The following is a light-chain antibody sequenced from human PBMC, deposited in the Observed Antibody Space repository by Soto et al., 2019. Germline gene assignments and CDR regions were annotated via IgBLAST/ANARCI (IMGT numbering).Light chain of an antibody. V-gene: IGKV3-15*01. CDR3: QQYNNWWT. J-gene: IGKJ1*01. CDR2: GAS. Sequence: EIVMTQSPATLSVSPGERATLSCRASQSISNNLAWYHQRPGQAPRLLIYGASTRPTGIPARFSGSGSGTEFTLTISSQQSEDFAVYYCQQYNNWWTFGQGTRVETK. CDR1: QSISNN.